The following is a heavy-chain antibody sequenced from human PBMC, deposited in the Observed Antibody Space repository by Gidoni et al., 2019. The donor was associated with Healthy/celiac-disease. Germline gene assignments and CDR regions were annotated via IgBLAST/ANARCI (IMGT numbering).Heavy chain of an antibody. Sequence: QVQLVQSGAEVKKPGSAVKGSCKASGDTFRRYAIRGVRQAPGQGRQWMGGITPIFGTANYAQKFQGRVTITADESTSTAYMELSSLRSEDTAVYYCAREGADIAAAASLGYWGQGTLVTVSS. J-gene: IGHJ4*02. D-gene: IGHD6-13*01. CDR1: GDTFRRYA. CDR3: AREGADIAAAASLGY. V-gene: IGHV1-69*01. CDR2: ITPIFGTA.